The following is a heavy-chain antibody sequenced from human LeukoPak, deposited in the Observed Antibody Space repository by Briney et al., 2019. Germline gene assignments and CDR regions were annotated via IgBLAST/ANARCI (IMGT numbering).Heavy chain of an antibody. Sequence: ASVRVSCKASGYTFISYAMNWVRQAPGHGLEWMGWINPNNGGTNYARNFQDRVTMTRDTSISTAYMELSSLISGDTALYYCARGYYNVLTGHLYFFDYWGQGTLVTVSS. V-gene: IGHV1-2*02. J-gene: IGHJ4*02. CDR2: INPNNGGT. CDR3: ARGYYNVLTGHLYFFDY. CDR1: GYTFISYA. D-gene: IGHD3-9*01.